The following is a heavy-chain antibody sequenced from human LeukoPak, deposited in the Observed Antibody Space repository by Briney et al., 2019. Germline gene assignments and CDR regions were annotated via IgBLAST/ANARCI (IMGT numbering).Heavy chain of an antibody. CDR3: ARDFVGGYCSSTSCYIRGLVDWFDP. D-gene: IGHD2-2*02. CDR2: INPNSGGT. J-gene: IGHJ5*02. V-gene: IGHV1-2*02. Sequence: ASVKVSCKASGYTFTGYYMHWVRQAPGQGLEWMGWINPNSGGTNYAQKFQGRVTMTRDTSISTDYMELSRLRSGDTAVYYCARDFVGGYCSSTSCYIRGLVDWFDPWGQGTLVTVSS. CDR1: GYTFTGYY.